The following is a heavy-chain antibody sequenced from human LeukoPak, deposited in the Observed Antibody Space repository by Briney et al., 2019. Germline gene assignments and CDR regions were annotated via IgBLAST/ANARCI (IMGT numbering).Heavy chain of an antibody. J-gene: IGHJ4*02. Sequence: GRSLRLSCAASGFTFSSYAMHWVRQAPGKGLEWVSSISSSSSYIYYADSVKGRFTISRGNAKNSLYLQMNSLRAEDTAVYYCARRRDGYNSDDYWGQGTLVTVSS. CDR3: ARRRDGYNSDDY. CDR2: ISSSSSYI. D-gene: IGHD5-24*01. CDR1: GFTFSSYA. V-gene: IGHV3-21*01.